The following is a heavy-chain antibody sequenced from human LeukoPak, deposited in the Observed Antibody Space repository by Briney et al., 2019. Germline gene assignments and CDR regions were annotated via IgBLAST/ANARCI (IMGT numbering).Heavy chain of an antibody. Sequence: PGGSLRLSCAASGFTFSSYGMHWVRQAPGKGLEWVAVISYDGSNKYYADSVKGRFTISRDNSKNTLYLQMNSLRAEDTAVYYCAKANKQWEPPLDAFDIWGQGTMVTVSS. CDR1: GFTFSSYG. D-gene: IGHD1-26*01. J-gene: IGHJ3*02. V-gene: IGHV3-30*18. CDR3: AKANKQWEPPLDAFDI. CDR2: ISYDGSNK.